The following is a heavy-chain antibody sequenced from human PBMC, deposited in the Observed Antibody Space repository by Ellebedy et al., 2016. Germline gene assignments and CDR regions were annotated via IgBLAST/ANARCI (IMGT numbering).Heavy chain of an antibody. CDR1: GFTFSSYG. CDR2: ISYDGSNK. J-gene: IGHJ1*01. D-gene: IGHD4-17*01. Sequence: GESLKISCAASGFTFSSYGMHWVRQAPGKGLEWVAVISYDGSNKYYADSVKGRFTISRDNSKNTLYLQMNSLRAEDTAVYYCAKPRARNDYAEYFQHWGQGTLVTVSS. CDR3: AKPRARNDYAEYFQH. V-gene: IGHV3-30*18.